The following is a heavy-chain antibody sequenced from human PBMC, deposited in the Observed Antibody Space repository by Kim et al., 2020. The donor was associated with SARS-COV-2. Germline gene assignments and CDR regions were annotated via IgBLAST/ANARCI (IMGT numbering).Heavy chain of an antibody. Sequence: SETLSLTCTVSGGSISSGGYYWSWIRQHPGKSLEWIGYIYYSGSTYYNPSLKSRVTISVDTSKNQFSLKLSSVTAADTAVYYCARVGSGKWFGELLHIDYWGQGTLVTVSS. D-gene: IGHD3-10*01. V-gene: IGHV4-31*03. CDR1: GGSISSGGYY. J-gene: IGHJ4*02. CDR3: ARVGSGKWFGELLHIDY. CDR2: IYYSGST.